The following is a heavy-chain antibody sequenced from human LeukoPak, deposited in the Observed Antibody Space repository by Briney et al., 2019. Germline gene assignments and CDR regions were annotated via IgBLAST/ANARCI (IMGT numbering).Heavy chain of an antibody. V-gene: IGHV4-59*08. D-gene: IGHD3-9*01. J-gene: IGHJ4*02. CDR3: ARRYDILTGSPYDS. CDR2: IYYSGST. CDR1: GASIRSYY. Sequence: SETLSLTCTVSGASIRSYYGTWTRHPPEKGLGWFGYIYYSGSTNYNPSLKSRVTISVDTSKNQFSLKLSSVTAADTAVYYCARRYDILTGSPYDSWGQGTLVTVSS.